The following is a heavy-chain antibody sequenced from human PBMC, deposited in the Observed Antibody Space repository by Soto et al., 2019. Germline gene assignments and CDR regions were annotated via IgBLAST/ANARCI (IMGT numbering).Heavy chain of an antibody. Sequence: GASVKVSCKASGYTFTGYYMHWVRQAPGQGLEWMGWINPNSGGTNYAQKFQGWVTMTRDTSISTAYMELSRLRSDDTAVYYCARDLSSGLLPTFDYWGQGTLVTVSS. D-gene: IGHD3-22*01. CDR1: GYTFTGYY. V-gene: IGHV1-2*04. CDR3: ARDLSSGLLPTFDY. J-gene: IGHJ4*02. CDR2: INPNSGGT.